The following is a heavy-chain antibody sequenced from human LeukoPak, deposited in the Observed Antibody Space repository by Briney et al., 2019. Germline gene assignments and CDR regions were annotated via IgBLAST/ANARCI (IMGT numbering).Heavy chain of an antibody. CDR2: INPNSGGT. CDR3: ARGPNIVVVVAATQGAYYYYMDV. J-gene: IGHJ6*03. Sequence: ASVKVSCKASGYTFTGYYMHWVRQAPGQGLEWMGWINPNSGGTNYAQKFQGRVTMTRDTSISTAYMELSRLRSDDTAVYYCARGPNIVVVVAATQGAYYYYMDVWGKGTTVTVSS. CDR1: GYTFTGYY. D-gene: IGHD2-15*01. V-gene: IGHV1-2*02.